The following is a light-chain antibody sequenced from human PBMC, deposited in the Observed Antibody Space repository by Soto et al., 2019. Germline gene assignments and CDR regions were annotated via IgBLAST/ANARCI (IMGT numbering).Light chain of an antibody. V-gene: IGKV3-11*01. CDR1: QSVRGY. CDR2: DAS. J-gene: IGKJ2*01. CDR3: LQRRNWQGI. Sequence: DIVLTQSPATLSLSPGERATLSCRASQSVRGYLAWYQHKPSQAPRLLIYDASNRATGISARFSGSGSGTDFTLSISGLEREDFAFYCCLQRRNWQGIFGQGTNLDI.